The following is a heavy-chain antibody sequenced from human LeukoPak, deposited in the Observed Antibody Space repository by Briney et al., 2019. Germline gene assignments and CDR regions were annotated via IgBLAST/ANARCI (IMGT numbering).Heavy chain of an antibody. V-gene: IGHV3-23*01. CDR3: AKGGVVVVAATQSDY. CDR1: GFTFSNYN. Sequence: GGSLRLSCAASGFTFSNYNMNWVRQAPGKGLEWVSAISGSGGSTYYADSVKGRFTISRDNSKNTLYLQMNSLRAEDTAVYYCAKGGVVVVAATQSDYWGQGTLVTVSS. D-gene: IGHD2-15*01. J-gene: IGHJ4*02. CDR2: ISGSGGST.